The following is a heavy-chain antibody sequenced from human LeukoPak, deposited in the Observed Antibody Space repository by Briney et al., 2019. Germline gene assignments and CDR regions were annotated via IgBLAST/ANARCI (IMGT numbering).Heavy chain of an antibody. D-gene: IGHD5-12*01. Sequence: GSLRLSCGASGFTFNIYWMHWVRQAPGKGLEWIGEINHSGSTNYNPSLKSRVTISADTSKNQFSLKLRSMTAADTAVYYCARRPRNGGGYDGPSGLDYWGQGTLVTVSS. V-gene: IGHV4-34*01. CDR3: ARRPRNGGGYDGPSGLDY. J-gene: IGHJ4*02. CDR1: GFTFNIYW. CDR2: INHSGST.